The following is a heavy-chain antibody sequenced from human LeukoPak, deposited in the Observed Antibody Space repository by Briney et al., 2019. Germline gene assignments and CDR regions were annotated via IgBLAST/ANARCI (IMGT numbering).Heavy chain of an antibody. CDR1: GYSFTSYL. J-gene: IGHJ6*02. CDR2: IYPGDYDN. CDR3: ARHVPYYYGMDV. V-gene: IGHV5-51*01. Sequence: GESLKISCKVSGYSFTSYLIGWVRQMLEKGLDWMGIIYPGDYDNRYSPSLQGQVTISADKTISTAYLQWSSLKASDTAMYYCARHVPYYYGMDVWGQGTTVTVSS. D-gene: IGHD2-2*01.